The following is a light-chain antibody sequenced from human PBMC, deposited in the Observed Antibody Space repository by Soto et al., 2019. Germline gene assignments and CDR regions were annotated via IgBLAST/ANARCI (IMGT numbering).Light chain of an antibody. CDR3: QQYDNPLFT. CDR2: DAS. V-gene: IGKV1-33*01. CDR1: QDISNY. J-gene: IGKJ3*01. Sequence: DIPMTQSPSSLSASVGVRVTITCQASQDISNYLNWYQQKPGKAPKLLIYDASNLETGVPSRFSGSGSGTDFTFTISSLQPEDIATYYCQQYDNPLFTFGPGTKVDIK.